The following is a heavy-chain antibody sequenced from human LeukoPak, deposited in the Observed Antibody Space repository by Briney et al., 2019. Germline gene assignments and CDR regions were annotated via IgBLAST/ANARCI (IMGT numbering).Heavy chain of an antibody. CDR1: GGSISSSSYY. CDR2: IYYSGST. CDR3: ASLYSGSSY. J-gene: IGHJ4*02. Sequence: SETLSLTCTVSGGSISSSSYYWGWIRQPPGKGLEWIGSIYYSGSTYYNPSLKSRVPISVDTSKNQFSLRLSSVTAADTAVYYCASLYSGSSYWGQGTLVTVYS. D-gene: IGHD1-26*01. V-gene: IGHV4-39*07.